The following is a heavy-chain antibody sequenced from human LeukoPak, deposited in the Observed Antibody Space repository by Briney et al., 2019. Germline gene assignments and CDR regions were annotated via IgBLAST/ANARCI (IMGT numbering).Heavy chain of an antibody. V-gene: IGHV1-24*01. CDR3: ARPVYDILTGYRNWFDP. CDR2: FDPEDGET. Sequence: GASVKVSCKASGYTFTNYYMHWVRQAPGQGLEWLGGFDPEDGETIYAQKFQGRVTMTEDTSTDTAYMELSSLRSEDTAVYYCARPVYDILTGYRNWFDPWGQGTLVTVSS. CDR1: GYTFTNYY. D-gene: IGHD3-9*01. J-gene: IGHJ5*02.